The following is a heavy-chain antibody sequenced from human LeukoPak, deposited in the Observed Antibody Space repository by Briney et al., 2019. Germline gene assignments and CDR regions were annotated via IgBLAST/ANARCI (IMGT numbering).Heavy chain of an antibody. Sequence: PGGSLRLSCAASGFTFSNYCVSWFRQAPGQGLEWVASIKQDGRERYYVDSVKGRLTISRDNAKNSLFLQLSSLRVEDTAVYYCARGSMHIYHLYTDYWGQGTLVTVSS. CDR1: GFTFSNYC. J-gene: IGHJ4*02. D-gene: IGHD3-16*02. V-gene: IGHV3-7*01. CDR2: IKQDGRER. CDR3: ARGSMHIYHLYTDY.